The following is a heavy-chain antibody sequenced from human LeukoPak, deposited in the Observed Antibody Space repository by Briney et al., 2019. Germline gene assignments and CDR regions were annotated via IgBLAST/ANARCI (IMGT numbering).Heavy chain of an antibody. CDR2: IGSSGSTI. CDR1: GFTFSSYE. J-gene: IGHJ6*04. Sequence: PGGSLRLSCAASGFTFSSYEMNWVRQAPGKGLEWVSYIGSSGSTIYYADPVKGRFTISRDNAKNSLYLQMNSLRAEDTAVYYCAELGITMIGGVWGKGTTVTISS. CDR3: AELGITMIGGV. D-gene: IGHD3-10*02. V-gene: IGHV3-48*03.